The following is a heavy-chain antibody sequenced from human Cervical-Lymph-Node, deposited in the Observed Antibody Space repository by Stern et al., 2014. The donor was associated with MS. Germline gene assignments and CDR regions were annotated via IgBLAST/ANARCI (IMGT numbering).Heavy chain of an antibody. V-gene: IGHV4-59*01. CDR1: GGSISGYD. Sequence: VQLVESGPGLVKPSETLSLTCTVSGGSISGYDCSWIRQPPGKGLEWIGQIYYSGSTNYIPSLKSRVSISIDTPKNQFSLKLSSVTAADTAVYYCARSRDAYSPLAYWGQGALVTVSS. J-gene: IGHJ4*02. CDR3: ARSRDAYSPLAY. CDR2: IYYSGST. D-gene: IGHD5-24*01.